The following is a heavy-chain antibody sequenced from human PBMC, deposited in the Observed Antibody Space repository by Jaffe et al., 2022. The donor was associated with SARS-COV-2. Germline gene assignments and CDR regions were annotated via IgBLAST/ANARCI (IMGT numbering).Heavy chain of an antibody. V-gene: IGHV4-59*01. CDR3: ARGLGRDGYNWSPYYFDY. J-gene: IGHJ4*02. CDR1: GGSISSYY. Sequence: QVQLQESGPGLVKPSETLSLTCTVSGGSISSYYWSWIRQPPGKGLEWIGYIYYSGSTNYNPSLKSRVTISVDTSKNQFSLKLSSVTAADTAVYYCARGLGRDGYNWSPYYFDYWGQGTLVTVSS. CDR2: IYYSGST. D-gene: IGHD5-12*01.